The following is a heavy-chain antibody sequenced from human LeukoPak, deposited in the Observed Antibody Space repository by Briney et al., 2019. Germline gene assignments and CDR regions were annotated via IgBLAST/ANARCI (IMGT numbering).Heavy chain of an antibody. CDR1: GGSISSYY. Sequence: PSETLSLTCTVSGGSISSYYWSWIRQPAGKGLEWIGRIYTSGSTNYNPSLKSRVTMSVDTSKNQFSLKLSSVTAEDTAVYYCAREEEDIAVVPAAIDYWGQGTLVTVPS. CDR3: AREEEDIAVVPAAIDY. J-gene: IGHJ4*02. V-gene: IGHV4-4*07. D-gene: IGHD2-2*02. CDR2: IYTSGST.